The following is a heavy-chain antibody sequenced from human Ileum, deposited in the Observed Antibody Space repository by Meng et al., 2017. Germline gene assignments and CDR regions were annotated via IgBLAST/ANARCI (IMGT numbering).Heavy chain of an antibody. Sequence: QGWLVGAGGGVVQSGGSPRLPCAASGFTFGSYAMHWVRQAPGKGLEWVAGISYDGSHKFYADSVKGRFAISRDNSENTLFLQMSGLRADDTALYYCTRDYNDGSGRFDIWGQGTLVTVSS. CDR2: ISYDGSHK. CDR1: GFTFGSYA. J-gene: IGHJ4*02. D-gene: IGHD3-22*01. V-gene: IGHV3-30*15. CDR3: TRDYNDGSGRFDI.